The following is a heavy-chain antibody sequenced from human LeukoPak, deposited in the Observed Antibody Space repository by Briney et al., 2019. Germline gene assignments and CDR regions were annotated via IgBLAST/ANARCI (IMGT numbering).Heavy chain of an antibody. J-gene: IGHJ4*02. CDR2: INHSGST. D-gene: IGHD2-2*01. Sequence: SETLSLTCAVYGGSFSGYYWSWIRQPPGKGLEWIGEINHSGSTNYNPSLKSRVTISVDTSKNQFSLKLSSVTAADTAVYYCAALDCSSTSCRPHLLYNWGQGTLVTVSS. V-gene: IGHV4-34*01. CDR1: GGSFSGYY. CDR3: AALDCSSTSCRPHLLYN.